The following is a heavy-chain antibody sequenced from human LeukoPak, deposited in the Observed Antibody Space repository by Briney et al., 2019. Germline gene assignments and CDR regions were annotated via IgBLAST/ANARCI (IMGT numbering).Heavy chain of an antibody. D-gene: IGHD1-26*01. CDR2: IQSDGITT. CDR1: GFTFSNYW. V-gene: IGHV3-74*01. Sequence: GGSLTLSCAASGFTFSNYWMHWVRQVPGKGLVWVSRIQSDGITTNYADSVKGRFTISRDNAKNTLYLQMNSLRAEDTAVYYCARGRHVISGWGWGQGTLVTVSS. CDR3: ARGRHVISGWG. J-gene: IGHJ4*02.